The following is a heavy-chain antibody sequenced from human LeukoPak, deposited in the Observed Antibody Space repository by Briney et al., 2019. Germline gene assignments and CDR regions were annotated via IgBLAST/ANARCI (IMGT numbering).Heavy chain of an antibody. V-gene: IGHV3-30-3*01. Sequence: PGGSLRLSCVGSGFSFNSYDINWVRQAPGKELEWVAVIASSIATSRVYTDSVKGRFTISRDFSRNTVYLEMNSLRPEDTATYYCASDRLNRPNCGRDCYSAAFNYWGQGILVIVSS. CDR2: IASSIATSR. CDR3: ASDRLNRPNCGRDCYSAAFNY. J-gene: IGHJ4*02. D-gene: IGHD2-21*02. CDR1: GFSFNSYD.